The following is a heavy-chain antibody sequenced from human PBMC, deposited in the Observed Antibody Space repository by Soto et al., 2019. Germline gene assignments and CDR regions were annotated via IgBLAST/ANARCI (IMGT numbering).Heavy chain of an antibody. CDR3: AKDQRRITIFGVVIPTKYYGMDV. D-gene: IGHD3-3*01. V-gene: IGHV3-23*01. CDR1: VFTFSSYP. Sequence: HPWGSLLLSCVASVFTFSSYPMSWVRQAPGRGLESLPAISGSGGSTYYADSVKGRFTISRDNSKNTLYLQMNSLRAEDTAVYYCAKDQRRITIFGVVIPTKYYGMDVWGQGTTVTVSS. J-gene: IGHJ6*02. CDR2: ISGSGGST.